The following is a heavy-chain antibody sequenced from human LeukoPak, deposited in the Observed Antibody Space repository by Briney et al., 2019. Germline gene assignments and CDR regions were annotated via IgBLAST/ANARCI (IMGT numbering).Heavy chain of an antibody. V-gene: IGHV3-21*01. CDR1: GFTFSSYS. Sequence: GGSLRLSCAASGFTFSSYSMNWVRQAPGKGLEWVSSISSSSSNIYYADTVKGRFTISRDNAKNSLYLQMNSLRAEDTAVYYCARWRATVTTDYYYMDVWGKGTTVTVSS. CDR2: ISSSSSNI. J-gene: IGHJ6*03. CDR3: ARWRATVTTDYYYMDV. D-gene: IGHD4-17*01.